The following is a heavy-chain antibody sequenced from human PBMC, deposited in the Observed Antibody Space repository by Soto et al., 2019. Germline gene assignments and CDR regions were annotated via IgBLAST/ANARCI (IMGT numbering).Heavy chain of an antibody. V-gene: IGHV3-30*18. J-gene: IGHJ3*02. Sequence: QVQLVESGGGVVQPGRSLRLSCAASGFTFSSYGMHWVRQAPGKGLEWVAVISYDGSNKYYADSVKGRFTISRDNSKNTLDLQMNSLRAEDTAVYYCAKGNHYYDSSGYYYHDAFDIWGQGTMVTVSS. CDR2: ISYDGSNK. D-gene: IGHD3-22*01. CDR3: AKGNHYYDSSGYYYHDAFDI. CDR1: GFTFSSYG.